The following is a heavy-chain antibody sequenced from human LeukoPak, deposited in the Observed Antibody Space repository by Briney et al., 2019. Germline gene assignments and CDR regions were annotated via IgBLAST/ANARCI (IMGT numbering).Heavy chain of an antibody. D-gene: IGHD3-10*01. CDR3: ARDRFGTGYYYYGMDV. Sequence: GGSLRLSCAASGFTFSSYWMSWVRQAPGKGLEWVANIKQDGSEKYYVDSVKGRFTISRDNAKTSLYLQMNSLRAEDTAVYYCARDRFGTGYYYYGMDVWGQGTTVTVS. CDR1: GFTFSSYW. J-gene: IGHJ6*02. V-gene: IGHV3-7*01. CDR2: IKQDGSEK.